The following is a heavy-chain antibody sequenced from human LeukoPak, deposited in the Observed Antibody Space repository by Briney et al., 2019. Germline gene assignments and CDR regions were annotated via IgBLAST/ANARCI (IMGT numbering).Heavy chain of an antibody. CDR3: VKDGQYPPYRSYCYYMDV. Sequence: GGSLRLSCAASGFTFSSYAMSWVRQAPGKGLEWVSAISGSGGSTYYADSVKGRFTISRDNSKNTLYLQMNSLRAEDTAVYYCVKDGQYPPYRSYCYYMDVWGKGTTVTVSS. CDR2: ISGSGGST. V-gene: IGHV3-23*01. CDR1: GFTFSSYA. D-gene: IGHD2-2*01. J-gene: IGHJ6*03.